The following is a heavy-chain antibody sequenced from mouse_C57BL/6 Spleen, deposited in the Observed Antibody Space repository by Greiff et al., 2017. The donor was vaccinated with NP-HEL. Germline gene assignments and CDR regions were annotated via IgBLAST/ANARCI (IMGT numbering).Heavy chain of an antibody. V-gene: IGHV5-9*01. Sequence: DVMLVESGGGLVKPGGSLKLSCAASGFTFSSYTMSWVRQTPEKRLEWVATISGGGGNTYYPERVKGRVTLSRDNAKNTLYLQMSSLRSEDTALYDCASPYGYDGVGYYYAVDYWGQGTSVTVSS. CDR1: GFTFSSYT. CDR2: ISGGGGNT. J-gene: IGHJ4*01. D-gene: IGHD2-2*01. CDR3: ASPYGYDGVGYYYAVDY.